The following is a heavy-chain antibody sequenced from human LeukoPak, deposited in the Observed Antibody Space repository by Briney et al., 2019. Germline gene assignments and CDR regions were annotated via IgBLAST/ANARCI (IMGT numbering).Heavy chain of an antibody. J-gene: IGHJ4*02. CDR2: IYHSGST. Sequence: PSGTLSLTCAVSGGSISSSNWWSWVRQPPGKGLEWIGEIYHSGSTNYNPSLKSRVTISVDKSKNQFSLKLSSVTAADTAVYYCARADRGYSYGQFDYWGQGTLVTVSS. CDR3: ARADRGYSYGQFDY. D-gene: IGHD5-18*01. V-gene: IGHV4-4*02. CDR1: GGSISSSNW.